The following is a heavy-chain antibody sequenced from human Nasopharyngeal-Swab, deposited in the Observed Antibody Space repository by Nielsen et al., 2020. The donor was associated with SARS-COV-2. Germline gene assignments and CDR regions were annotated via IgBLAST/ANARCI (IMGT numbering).Heavy chain of an antibody. CDR3: ARDPGLVSFDY. D-gene: IGHD6-19*01. J-gene: IGHJ4*02. CDR2: ISSSSSYI. V-gene: IGHV3-21*01. CDR1: GFTFSSYS. Sequence: GESLKISCAASGFTFSSYSMNWVRQAPGKGLEWVSPISSSSSYIYYADSVKGRFTISRDNAKNSLYLQMNSLRAEDTAVYYCARDPGLVSFDYWGQGTLVTVSS.